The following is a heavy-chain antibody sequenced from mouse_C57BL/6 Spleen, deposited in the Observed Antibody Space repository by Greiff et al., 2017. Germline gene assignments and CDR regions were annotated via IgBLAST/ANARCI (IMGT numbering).Heavy chain of an antibody. CDR1: GYTFTDYE. J-gene: IGHJ2*01. Sequence: QVQLQQSGAELVRPGASVTLSCKASGYTFTDYEMHWVKQTPVHGLEWIGAIDPETGGTAYNQKFKGKAILTADKSSSTAYMELRSLTSEDSAVYYCTPITTVVEDYWGQGTTLTVSS. V-gene: IGHV1-15*01. CDR3: TPITTVVEDY. CDR2: IDPETGGT. D-gene: IGHD1-1*01.